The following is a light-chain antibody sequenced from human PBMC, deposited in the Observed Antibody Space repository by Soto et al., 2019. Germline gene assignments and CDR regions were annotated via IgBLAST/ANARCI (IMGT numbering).Light chain of an antibody. CDR1: ISDVGGYNY. V-gene: IGLV2-14*01. J-gene: IGLJ3*02. CDR2: EVS. CDR3: TSKTTTNTWV. Sequence: QAVVTQPASVSGSPGQSITISCTGTISDVGGYNYVSWYQQYPGKAPKLIIYEVSNRPSGVSNRFSGSKSGNTASLTISGLQAEDEADYYCTSKTTTNTWVFGGGTKLTVL.